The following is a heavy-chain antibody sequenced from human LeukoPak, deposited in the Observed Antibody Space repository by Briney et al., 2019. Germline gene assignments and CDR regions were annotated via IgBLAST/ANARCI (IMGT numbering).Heavy chain of an antibody. CDR2: INSDGSRT. CDR1: GFTFSSYW. Sequence: PGGSLRLSCAASGFTFSSYWMHWVRQAPGKGLVWVSCINSDGSRTRYEDSVKGRFTISRDNAKNTLYLQINSLRAEDTAVYYCTRVAAAGDLFWFDSWGQGTLVTVSS. V-gene: IGHV3-74*01. CDR3: TRVAAAGDLFWFDS. J-gene: IGHJ5*01. D-gene: IGHD6-13*01.